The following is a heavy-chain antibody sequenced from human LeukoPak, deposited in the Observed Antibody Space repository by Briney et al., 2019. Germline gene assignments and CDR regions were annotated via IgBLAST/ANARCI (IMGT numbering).Heavy chain of an antibody. Sequence: SETLSLTCTVSGGSISSYYWSWIRQPAGKGLEWIGRIYTSGSTNYNPSLKSRVTMSVDTSKNQFSLKLSSVTAADTAVYYCARDMYYYDSSDYLNWFDPWGQGTLVTVSS. J-gene: IGHJ5*02. CDR3: ARDMYYYDSSDYLNWFDP. D-gene: IGHD3-22*01. CDR1: GGSISSYY. CDR2: IYTSGST. V-gene: IGHV4-4*07.